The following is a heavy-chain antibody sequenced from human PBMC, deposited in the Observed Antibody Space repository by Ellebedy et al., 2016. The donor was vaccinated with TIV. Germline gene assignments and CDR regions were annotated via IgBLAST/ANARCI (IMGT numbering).Heavy chain of an antibody. Sequence: GESLKISCAASGFAFGAYAINWVRQAPGKGLQWVSGIAGTSFATFYAASVKGRFTITRDNSKNSLYLDMTSLRDEDTAVYFCAKDHYFGSGSYFGRFDSWGHGTLVTVSS. CDR3: AKDHYFGSGSYFGRFDS. CDR1: GFAFGAYA. V-gene: IGHV3-23*01. CDR2: IAGTSFAT. D-gene: IGHD3-10*01. J-gene: IGHJ5*01.